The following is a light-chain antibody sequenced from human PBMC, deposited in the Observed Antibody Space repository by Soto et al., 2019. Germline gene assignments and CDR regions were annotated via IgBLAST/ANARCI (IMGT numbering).Light chain of an antibody. Sequence: SYELTQPLSVSVALGQTARITCGGNNIASKNVHWYQQKPGQAHVLVIYRIANRPSGIPERFSGSNSGNTATLTISRAQAGDEADYYCQVWDSSTPVVFGGGTKVTVL. CDR3: QVWDSSTPVV. CDR2: RIA. CDR1: NIASKN. J-gene: IGLJ2*01. V-gene: IGLV3-9*01.